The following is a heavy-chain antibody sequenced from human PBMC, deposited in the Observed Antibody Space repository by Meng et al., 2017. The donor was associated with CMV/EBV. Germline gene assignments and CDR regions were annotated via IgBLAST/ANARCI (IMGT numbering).Heavy chain of an antibody. V-gene: IGHV3-30*02. J-gene: IGHJ4*02. CDR3: AKDLLLFGGANAYFDH. CDR1: GFTFDNYG. D-gene: IGHD3-16*01. Sequence: GGSLRLSCAASGFTFDNYGMHWVRQTPGKGLEWVAFMRHDGTTKFYGDSVKGRFTISRDNSKNTVYLQMNSLRPEETAIYYCAKDLLLFGGANAYFDHWGQGTLVTVSS. CDR2: MRHDGTTK.